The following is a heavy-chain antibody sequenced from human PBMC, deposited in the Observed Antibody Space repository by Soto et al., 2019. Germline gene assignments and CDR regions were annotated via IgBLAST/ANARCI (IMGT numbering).Heavy chain of an antibody. J-gene: IGHJ4*02. Sequence: SLRLSCAASGFTFSSYDMHWVRQATGKGLEWVSAIGTAGDTYYPGSVKGRLTISRENAKNSLYLQMNSLRAGDTAVYYCAREKIRGGFDYWGQGTLVTVSS. D-gene: IGHD3-10*01. V-gene: IGHV3-13*01. CDR2: IGTAGDT. CDR3: AREKIRGGFDY. CDR1: GFTFSSYD.